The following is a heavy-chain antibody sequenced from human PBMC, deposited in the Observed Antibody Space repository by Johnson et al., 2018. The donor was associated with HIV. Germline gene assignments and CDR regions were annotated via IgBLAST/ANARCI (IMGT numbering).Heavy chain of an antibody. V-gene: IGHV3-11*04. CDR2: IRFSERTI. CDR1: GFRFDDYD. J-gene: IGHJ3*02. D-gene: IGHD1-7*01. Sequence: QVQLVESGGGVVRPGGSLRLSCAVAGFRFDDYDMSWIRQAPGKGLERVAYIRFSERTIYSADSVQGRCNISRDNAKNSLYLKKNSLRAEDTAGYYCARNQGRRNYYDAFDMWGQGTMVTVSS. CDR3: ARNQGRRNYYDAFDM.